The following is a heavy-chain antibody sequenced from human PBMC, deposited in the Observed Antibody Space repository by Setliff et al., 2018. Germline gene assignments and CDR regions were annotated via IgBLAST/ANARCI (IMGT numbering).Heavy chain of an antibody. V-gene: IGHV3-30*02. Sequence: GGSLRLSCAASGVTFSTYWMSWVRQAPGKGLEWVAVIGYDGSSKYYADSVRGLFTISRDGSKSTLYLDMISLRSEDTAVYYCAKVLDTTGYNYFDFWGQGTLVTVSS. CDR3: AKVLDTTGYNYFDF. J-gene: IGHJ4*02. CDR2: IGYDGSSK. D-gene: IGHD3-22*01. CDR1: GVTFSTYW.